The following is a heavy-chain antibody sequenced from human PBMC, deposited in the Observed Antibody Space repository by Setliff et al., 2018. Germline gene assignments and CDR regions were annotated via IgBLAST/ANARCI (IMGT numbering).Heavy chain of an antibody. CDR2: IFYGGST. CDR1: GASISSSSYY. D-gene: IGHD3-3*01. V-gene: IGHV4-39*07. CDR3: ARTDDYYNFYAY. Sequence: SETLSLTCTVSGASISSSSYYWAWIRQPPGRGLELIGSIFYGGSTYYNPSLKSRVTISIGASKNQFSLKLDSVTAADTAVYYCARTDDYYNFYAYWGQGTLVTVSS. J-gene: IGHJ4*02.